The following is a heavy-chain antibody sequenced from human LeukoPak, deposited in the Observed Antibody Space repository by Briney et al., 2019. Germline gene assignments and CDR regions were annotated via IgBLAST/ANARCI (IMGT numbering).Heavy chain of an antibody. J-gene: IGHJ5*02. V-gene: IGHV4-39*07. CDR2: IYYSGGT. Sequence: SETLSLTCTVSGGSISSSSYYWGWIRQPPGKGLEWIGSIYYSGGTYYNPSLKSRVTISVDTSKNQFSLKLSSVTAADTAVYYCARGYYDSSGHGWFDPWGQGTLVTVSS. D-gene: IGHD3-22*01. CDR3: ARGYYDSSGHGWFDP. CDR1: GGSISSSSYY.